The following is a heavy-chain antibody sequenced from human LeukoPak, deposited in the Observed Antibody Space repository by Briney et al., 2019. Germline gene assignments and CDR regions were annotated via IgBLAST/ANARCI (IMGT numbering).Heavy chain of an antibody. CDR2: LSGSGAST. J-gene: IGHJ4*02. CDR1: ALTFGNYA. CDR3: AKGSDRSGIYYLDY. D-gene: IGHD3-10*01. Sequence: GGSLRLPCAASALTFGNYAMNWVRQAPGKGLEWVSGLSGSGASTYCADSVKGRFTISRDNSKNTLYLQMNRLRAGDTAVYYCAKGSDRSGIYYLDYWGQRTLVTASS. V-gene: IGHV3-23*01.